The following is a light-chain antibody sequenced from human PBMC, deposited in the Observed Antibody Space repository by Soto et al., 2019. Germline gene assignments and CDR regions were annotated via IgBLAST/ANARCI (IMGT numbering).Light chain of an antibody. CDR2: DAS. J-gene: IGKJ5*01. CDR1: QSVSSY. CDR3: QQRINWPIT. Sequence: EIVLTQSPATLSLSPGERATLSCRASQSVSSYLAWYQQKPGQAPRLLIYDASNRATGIPARFSGSGSGTDFTLTISSLEPEDFAVYYCQQRINWPITFGQGPRLEIK. V-gene: IGKV3-11*01.